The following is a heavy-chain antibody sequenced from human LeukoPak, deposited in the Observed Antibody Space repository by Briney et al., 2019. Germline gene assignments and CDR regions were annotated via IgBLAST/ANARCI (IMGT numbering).Heavy chain of an antibody. D-gene: IGHD4-23*01. CDR3: TRADTNYGGAFDI. CDR1: GFTFGDYA. Sequence: GRSLGLSCTASGFTFGDYAMSWVRQAPGKGLEWVGFIRSKAYGGTTEYTASVKGRFIISRDDSKTIAYLQMSSLKTEDTAMYYCTRADTNYGGAFDIWGQGTMVTVSS. CDR2: IRSKAYGGTT. V-gene: IGHV3-49*04. J-gene: IGHJ3*02.